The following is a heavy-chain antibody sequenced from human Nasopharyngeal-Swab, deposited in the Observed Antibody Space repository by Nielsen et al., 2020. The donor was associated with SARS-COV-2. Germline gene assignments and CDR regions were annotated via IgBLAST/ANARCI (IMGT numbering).Heavy chain of an antibody. CDR1: GSIFATKW. CDR3: ARGPIYFDL. D-gene: IGHD2-2*02. CDR2: IYPGDSDT. Sequence: GGSLRLSCRPSGSIFATKWVGWARQMPGKGLEWVGSIYPGDSDTRYSPSVQGQVTLSADKSISTAYLQWSTLKASDPAISCCARGPIYFDLWGRGTLVTVSS. J-gene: IGHJ2*01. V-gene: IGHV5-51*01.